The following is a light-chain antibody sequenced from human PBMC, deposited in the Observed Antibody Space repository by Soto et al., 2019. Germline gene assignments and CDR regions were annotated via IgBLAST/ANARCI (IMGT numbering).Light chain of an antibody. V-gene: IGKV1-39*01. CDR2: AAS. Sequence: DIQMTQSPSSLSASVGDRITITCRASQSIDNYLNWYQQKPGKAPKLVIYAASSLQSGVPSRFSGSGSGTDFTLTISSLQLEDLGHYFCQQSYSTRWTFGQGTKVDIK. CDR1: QSIDNY. J-gene: IGKJ1*01. CDR3: QQSYSTRWT.